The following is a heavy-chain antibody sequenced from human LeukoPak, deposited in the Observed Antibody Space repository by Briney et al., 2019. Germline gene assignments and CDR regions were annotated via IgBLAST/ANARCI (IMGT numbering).Heavy chain of an antibody. V-gene: IGHV1-3*01. CDR1: VYTFTSYA. CDR3: ARVVWSSSWSYYYYGMDV. J-gene: IGHJ6*02. D-gene: IGHD6-13*01. Sequence: ASVTVSCKASVYTFTSYAMYWVRQAPGPRMEWMGWINASNGNTKYSQKFQGRVTITRDTSASTAYMELSSLRSEDTAVYYCARVVWSSSWSYYYYGMDVWGQGTTVTVSS. CDR2: INASNGNT.